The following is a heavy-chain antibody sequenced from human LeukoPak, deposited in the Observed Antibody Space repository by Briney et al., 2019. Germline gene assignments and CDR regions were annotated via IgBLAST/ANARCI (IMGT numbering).Heavy chain of an antibody. J-gene: IGHJ4*02. D-gene: IGHD3-10*01. CDR2: IYHSGST. CDR1: GYSISSGYY. CDR3: ARRITMVRGVDY. Sequence: SETLSLTCTVSGYSISSGYYWGWIRQPPGKGLEWIGSIYHSGSTYYNPSLKSRVTISVDTSKNQFSLKLSSVTAADTAVYYCARRITMVRGVDYWGQGTLVTVSS. V-gene: IGHV4-38-2*02.